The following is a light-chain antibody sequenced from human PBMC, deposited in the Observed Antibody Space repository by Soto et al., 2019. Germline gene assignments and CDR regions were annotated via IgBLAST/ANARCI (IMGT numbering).Light chain of an antibody. CDR1: QAIRTA. V-gene: IGKV1-39*01. CDR3: QQSYSTPPIT. J-gene: IGKJ5*01. CDR2: AAS. Sequence: IQLTQSPSSLSASVGDMVTITFLASQAIRTALGWYQQRPGKVPKLLIYAASTLQSGVPSRFSGSGSETDFTLTISSLQPEDFASYSCQQSYSTPPITFGQGTRLEIK.